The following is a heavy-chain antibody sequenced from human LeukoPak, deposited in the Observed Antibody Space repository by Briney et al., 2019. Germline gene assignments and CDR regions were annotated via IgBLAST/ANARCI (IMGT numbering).Heavy chain of an antibody. Sequence: EGSLRLSCAASGFTFSSYAMSWVRQAPGKGLEWVSAISGSGGSTYYADSVKGRFTISRDNSKNTLYLQMNSLRAEDTAVYYCAKDDYYGSGSPEYFQHWGQGTLVTVSS. CDR1: GFTFSSYA. D-gene: IGHD3-10*01. CDR3: AKDDYYGSGSPEYFQH. J-gene: IGHJ1*01. V-gene: IGHV3-23*01. CDR2: ISGSGGST.